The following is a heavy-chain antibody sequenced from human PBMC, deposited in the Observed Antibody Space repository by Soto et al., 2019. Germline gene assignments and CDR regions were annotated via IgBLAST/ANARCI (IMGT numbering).Heavy chain of an antibody. J-gene: IGHJ6*02. CDR2: IAYDGRNA. D-gene: IGHD2-15*01. Sequence: QVQLVESGGGVVHPGGSLSLSWAASGFTFRNHAMHWVRQAPGKGLECLAVIAYDGRNAFYRDSVKGRFTVSRDNSKNTQYRHMDSLRSEDTGVYYCARGDREDILVVVGARPGEYGSDICGQWTTVTVSS. CDR3: ARGDREDILVVVGARPGEYGSDI. V-gene: IGHV3-30*04. CDR1: GFTFRNHA.